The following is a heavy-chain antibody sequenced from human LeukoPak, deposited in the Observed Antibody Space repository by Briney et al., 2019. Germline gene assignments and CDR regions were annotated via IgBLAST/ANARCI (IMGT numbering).Heavy chain of an antibody. V-gene: IGHV1-69*01. CDR3: AGLRDYDFWSGYSH. D-gene: IGHD3-3*01. CDR1: GFTFSSYA. Sequence: GGSLRLSCAASGFTFSSYAISWVRQAPGQGLEWMGGIIPIFGTANYAQKFQGRVTITADESTSTAYMELSSLRSEDTAVYYCAGLRDYDFWSGYSHWGQGTLVTVSS. J-gene: IGHJ4*02. CDR2: IIPIFGTA.